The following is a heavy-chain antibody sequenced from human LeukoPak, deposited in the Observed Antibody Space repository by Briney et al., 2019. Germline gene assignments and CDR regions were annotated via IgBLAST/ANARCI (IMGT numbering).Heavy chain of an antibody. D-gene: IGHD3-22*01. J-gene: IGHJ4*02. Sequence: GGSLRLSCAACGFAFSTYTMNWARQAPGKGLEWVASINSGGTTTHYAFSVKGRFTISRDNAQNVLYLQMNGLRGDDAALYYCLRGVSRDFWGQGTLVTVSS. CDR3: LRGVSRDF. CDR2: INSGGTTT. CDR1: GFAFSTYT. V-gene: IGHV3-21*06.